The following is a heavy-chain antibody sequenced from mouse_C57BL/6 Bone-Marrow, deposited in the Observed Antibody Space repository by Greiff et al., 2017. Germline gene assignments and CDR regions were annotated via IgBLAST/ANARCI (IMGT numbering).Heavy chain of an antibody. CDR3: ARLEFDGSSGDWYFDV. V-gene: IGHV1-85*01. CDR2: IYPRDGST. CDR1: GYTFTSYD. J-gene: IGHJ1*03. Sequence: VQGVESGPELVKPGASVKLSCKASGYTFTSYDINWVKQRPGQGLEWIGWIYPRDGSTKYNEKFKGKATLTVDTSSSPAYMELHSLSSEDSAVYFCARLEFDGSSGDWYFDVWGTGTTVTVSS. D-gene: IGHD1-1*01.